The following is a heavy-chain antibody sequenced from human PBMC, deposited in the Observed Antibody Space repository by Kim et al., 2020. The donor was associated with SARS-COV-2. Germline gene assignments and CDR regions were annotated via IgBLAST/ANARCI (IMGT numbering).Heavy chain of an antibody. V-gene: IGHV4-34*01. J-gene: IGHJ6*02. CDR1: GGSFSGYY. Sequence: SETLSLTCAVYGGSFSGYYWSWIRQPPGKGLEWIGEINHSGSTNYNPSLKSRVTISVDTSKNQFSLKLSSVTAADTAVYYCARDWVYCSGGSCYGYYYYYYGMDVWGQGTTVTVSS. CDR2: INHSGST. CDR3: ARDWVYCSGGSCYGYYYYYYGMDV. D-gene: IGHD2-15*01.